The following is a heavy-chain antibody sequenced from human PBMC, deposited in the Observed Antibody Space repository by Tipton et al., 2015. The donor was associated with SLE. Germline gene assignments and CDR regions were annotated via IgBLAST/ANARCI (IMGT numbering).Heavy chain of an antibody. V-gene: IGHV4-38-2*01. Sequence: TLSLTCAVSGYSISSGYYWGWIRQPPGKGLEWIGSIYHSGSTYYNPSLKSRVTISVDTSKNQFSLKLSSVTAADTAVYYCARLAARENDYWGQGTLVTVSS. CDR1: GYSISSGYY. CDR2: IYHSGST. D-gene: IGHD1-26*01. CDR3: ARLAARENDY. J-gene: IGHJ4*02.